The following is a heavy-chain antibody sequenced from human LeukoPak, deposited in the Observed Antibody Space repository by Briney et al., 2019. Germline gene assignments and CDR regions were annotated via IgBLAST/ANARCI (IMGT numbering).Heavy chain of an antibody. CDR3: ARFWRGFGELPNDY. CDR2: IIPIFGTA. D-gene: IGHD3-10*01. J-gene: IGHJ4*02. V-gene: IGHV1-69*13. Sequence: SVKVSCKASGGTFSSYAISWVRQAPGQGLEWMGGIIPIFGTANYAQKFQGRVTITADESMSTAYMELRSLRSDDTAVYYCARFWRGFGELPNDYWGQGTLVTVSS. CDR1: GGTFSSYA.